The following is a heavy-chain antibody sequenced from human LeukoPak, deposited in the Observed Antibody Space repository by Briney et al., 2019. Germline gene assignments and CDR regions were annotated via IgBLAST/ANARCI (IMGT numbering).Heavy chain of an antibody. CDR3: ARGLQLERNNWFDP. J-gene: IGHJ5*02. V-gene: IGHV1-69*04. CDR2: IIPILGIA. D-gene: IGHD1-1*01. Sequence: SVKVSCKASGGTFSSYAISWVRQAPGQGLEWMGRIIPILGIANYAQKFQGRVTITADKSTSTAYMELSSLRSEDTAVYYCARGLQLERNNWFDPWGQGTLVTVSS. CDR1: GGTFSSYA.